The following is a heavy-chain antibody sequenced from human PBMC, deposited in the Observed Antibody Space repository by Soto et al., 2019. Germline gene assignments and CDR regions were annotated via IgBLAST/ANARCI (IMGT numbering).Heavy chain of an antibody. D-gene: IGHD4-17*01. Sequence: EVQLVESGGGLVQPGGSLRLSCAASGFTFSTFWMHWVRQAPGKGLVWVSRINSGGTTTNYADSVKGHFTISRDNAKNTVYLQMNSLRAEDTAVYYCASSATGIYGDYSWGQGTLVTVSS. CDR3: ASSATGIYGDYS. V-gene: IGHV3-74*01. J-gene: IGHJ4*02. CDR2: INSGGTTT. CDR1: GFTFSTFW.